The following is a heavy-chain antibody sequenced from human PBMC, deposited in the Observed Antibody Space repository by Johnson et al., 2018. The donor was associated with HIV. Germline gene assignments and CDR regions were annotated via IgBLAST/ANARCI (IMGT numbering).Heavy chain of an antibody. D-gene: IGHD5-24*01. V-gene: IGHV3-20*04. CDR2: INWNGGST. CDR3: ARGSRWLLWPGSSFDI. CDR1: GFTFDDYG. Sequence: VLLLESGGGVVRPGGSLRLSCAVSGFTFDDYGMSWVRQVPGKGLEWVSGINWNGGSTGYADSVKGRFTISRDNGKNSLYLQMNSRRAEDTALYYCARGSRWLLWPGSSFDIWGQGTMVTVSS. J-gene: IGHJ3*02.